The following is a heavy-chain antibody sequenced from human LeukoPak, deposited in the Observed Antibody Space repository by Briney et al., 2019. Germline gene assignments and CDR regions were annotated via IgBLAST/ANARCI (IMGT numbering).Heavy chain of an antibody. CDR3: ARYSLYDYVWGSHRQTFAFDY. V-gene: IGHV4-39*07. CDR2: IYYSGST. CDR1: GGSISSSSYY. D-gene: IGHD3-16*02. J-gene: IGHJ4*02. Sequence: PSETLSLTCTVSGGSISSSSYYWGWIRQPPGKGLEWIGSIYYSGSTYYNPSLKSRVTISVDTSKNQFSLKLSSVTAADTAVYYCARYSLYDYVWGSHRQTFAFDYWGQGTLVTVSS.